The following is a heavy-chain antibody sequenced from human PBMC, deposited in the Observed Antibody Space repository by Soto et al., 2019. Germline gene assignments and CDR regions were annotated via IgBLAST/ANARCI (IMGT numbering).Heavy chain of an antibody. Sequence: QVQLQESGPGLVKPSETLSLTCTVSGGSVSSGSYYWSWIRQPPGKGLEWIGYIYYSGRTNYHPSLKTRGTRSVDTSKNQFSLKLSSVTAADTGVYYCAREDYYDSSDWGQGTLVTVSS. CDR1: GGSVSSGSYY. V-gene: IGHV4-61*01. CDR3: AREDYYDSSD. D-gene: IGHD3-22*01. CDR2: IYYSGRT. J-gene: IGHJ1*01.